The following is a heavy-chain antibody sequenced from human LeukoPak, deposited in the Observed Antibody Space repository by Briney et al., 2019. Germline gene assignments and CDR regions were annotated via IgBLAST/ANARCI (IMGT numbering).Heavy chain of an antibody. Sequence: SETLSLTCTVSGGSLSSSSYYWGWLRQPPGRGLEWIGYIYYSGSTNYNPSLKSRVTISVDTSKNQFSLKLSSVTAADTAVYYCVKGGSSWYQTFDYWGQGTLVTVSS. CDR2: IYYSGST. CDR3: VKGGSSWYQTFDY. V-gene: IGHV4-61*01. J-gene: IGHJ4*02. CDR1: GGSLSSSSYY. D-gene: IGHD6-13*01.